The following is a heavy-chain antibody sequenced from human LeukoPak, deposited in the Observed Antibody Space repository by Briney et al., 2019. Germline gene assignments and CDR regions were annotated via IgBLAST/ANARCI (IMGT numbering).Heavy chain of an antibody. CDR1: VRLISSYY. J-gene: IGHJ3*02. CDR2: NYSSWCT. V-gene: IGHV4-4*07. Sequence: PSHTLALIRSVWVRLISSYYWSWIPHPAGKGLEGIGRNYSSWCTNYNPSLKSRVTMSVDTSKNQFSLKLSSVTAADTAVYYCARDRAMAGTNDAFDIWGQGTMVTVSS. CDR3: ARDRAMAGTNDAFDI. D-gene: IGHD2-8*01.